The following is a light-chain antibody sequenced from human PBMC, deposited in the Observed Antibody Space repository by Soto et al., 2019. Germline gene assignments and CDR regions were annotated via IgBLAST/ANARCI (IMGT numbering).Light chain of an antibody. CDR3: QQYGDSKT. V-gene: IGKV3-20*01. CDR2: RAS. CDR1: QSVSYNL. Sequence: ENVLTQSPGTLSLSPGERATLSCRGSQSVSYNLLAWYQQKPGQAPRLLIYRASTRATGIPDRFSGSGSGTDFTLTISRLEPEDFAVYYCQQYGDSKTFGQGTKVEVK. J-gene: IGKJ1*01.